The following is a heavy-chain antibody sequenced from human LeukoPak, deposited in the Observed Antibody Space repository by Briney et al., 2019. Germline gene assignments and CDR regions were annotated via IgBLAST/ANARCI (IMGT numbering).Heavy chain of an antibody. CDR2: IYSGGST. J-gene: IGHJ4*02. CDR3: AREPLLGYCSGGSCYSG. D-gene: IGHD2-15*01. CDR1: GFTVSSNY. Sequence: GGSLRLSCAASGFTVSSNYMSWVRQAPGKGLEWVSVIYSGGSTYYADSVKGRFTISRDNSKNTLYLQMNSLRAEDTAVYYCAREPLLGYCSGGSCYSGWGQGTLVTVSS. V-gene: IGHV3-66*01.